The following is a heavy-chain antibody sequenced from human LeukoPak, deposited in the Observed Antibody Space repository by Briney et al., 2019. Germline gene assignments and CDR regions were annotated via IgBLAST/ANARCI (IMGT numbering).Heavy chain of an antibody. V-gene: IGHV3-15*01. CDR3: TTGPGYSYGFVALDI. J-gene: IGHJ3*02. Sequence: GGSLRLSCAASGFTFSNAWMSWVRQAPGKGLEWVGRIKSKTDGGTTDYAAPVKGRFTISRDDSKNTLYLQMNRLKIEDTAVYYCTTGPGYSYGFVALDIWGQGTMVTVSS. CDR1: GFTFSNAW. CDR2: IKSKTDGGTT. D-gene: IGHD5-18*01.